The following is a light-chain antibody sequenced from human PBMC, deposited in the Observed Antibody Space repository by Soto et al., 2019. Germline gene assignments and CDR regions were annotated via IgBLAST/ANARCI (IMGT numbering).Light chain of an antibody. J-gene: IGKJ1*01. CDR1: QSVSSN. Sequence: EIVMPQSPATLSVSPGERATLSCRASQSVSSNLAWYQQKPGQAPRLLIYGASTRATGIPARFSGSGSGTEFTLTIRSLQSEDFAVYYCQQYNNWPPWTVGQGTKVDIK. V-gene: IGKV3-15*01. CDR3: QQYNNWPPWT. CDR2: GAS.